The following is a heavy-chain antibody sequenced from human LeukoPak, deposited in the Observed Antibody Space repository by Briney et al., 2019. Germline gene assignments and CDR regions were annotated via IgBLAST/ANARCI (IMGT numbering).Heavy chain of an antibody. V-gene: IGHV4-30-4*01. J-gene: IGHJ4*02. Sequence: PSQTLSLTCTVSGGCISSGDYYWSWIRQPPGKGLEWIGYIYYSGSTYYNPSLKSRVTISVDTSKNQFSLKLSSVTAADTAVYYCARAGRGHYYDSSGRRITFDYWGQGTLVTVSS. CDR1: GGCISSGDYY. D-gene: IGHD3-22*01. CDR2: IYYSGST. CDR3: ARAGRGHYYDSSGRRITFDY.